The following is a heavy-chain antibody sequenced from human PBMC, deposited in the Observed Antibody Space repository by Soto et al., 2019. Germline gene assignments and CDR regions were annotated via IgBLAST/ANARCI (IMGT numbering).Heavy chain of an antibody. V-gene: IGHV1-3*01. CDR1: GYTFTSYA. J-gene: IGHJ4*02. Sequence: QVQLVQSGAEVKKPGASVKVSCKASGYTFTSYAMHWVRQAPGQRLEWMGWINAGNGNTKYSQKFQGRVTITRDTSASTAYMERSSLRSEDTAVYYCARVDEGGYDYIWGSYRYTSDYWGQGTLVTVSS. CDR2: INAGNGNT. CDR3: ARVDEGGYDYIWGSYRYTSDY. D-gene: IGHD3-16*02.